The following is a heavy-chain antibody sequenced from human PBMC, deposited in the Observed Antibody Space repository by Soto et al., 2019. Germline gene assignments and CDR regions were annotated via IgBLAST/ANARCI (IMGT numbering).Heavy chain of an antibody. V-gene: IGHV5-51*01. Sequence: GESLKISCKGSGYSFTSYWIGWVRQMPGKGLDWMGIIYPGDSDTRYSPSFQGQVTISADKSISTAYLQWSSLKASDTAMYYCARLLHYYGSGSYYPYGMDVWGQGTTVTVSS. CDR1: GYSFTSYW. J-gene: IGHJ6*02. CDR3: ARLLHYYGSGSYYPYGMDV. CDR2: IYPGDSDT. D-gene: IGHD3-10*01.